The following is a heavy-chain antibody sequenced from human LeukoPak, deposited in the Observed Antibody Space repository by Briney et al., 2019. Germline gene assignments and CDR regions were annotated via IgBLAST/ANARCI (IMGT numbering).Heavy chain of an antibody. CDR3: ARRDTDMDDGDY. CDR2: IIPIFGTA. J-gene: IGHJ4*02. D-gene: IGHD5-18*01. V-gene: IGHV1-69*13. Sequence: SVKVACKASGGTFSSYAISWVRQAPGQGLEWMGGIIPIFGTANYAQKFQGRVTITADESTSTAYMELSSLRSEDTAVYYCARRDTDMDDGDYWGQGTLVTVSS. CDR1: GGTFSSYA.